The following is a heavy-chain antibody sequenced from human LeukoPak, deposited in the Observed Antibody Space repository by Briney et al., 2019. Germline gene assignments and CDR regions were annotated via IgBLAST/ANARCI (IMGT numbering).Heavy chain of an antibody. V-gene: IGHV3-33*01. CDR3: ARDRATQYFDY. D-gene: IGHD2-15*01. J-gene: IGHJ4*02. CDR2: IWYDGSNK. Sequence: GGALRLSCAASGFTFSSYGMHWVRQAPGKGLEWVAVIWYDGSNKYYADSVKGRFSISRDNSKNTLYLQMNSLRAEDTAVYYCARDRATQYFDYWGQGTLVSVPS. CDR1: GFTFSSYG.